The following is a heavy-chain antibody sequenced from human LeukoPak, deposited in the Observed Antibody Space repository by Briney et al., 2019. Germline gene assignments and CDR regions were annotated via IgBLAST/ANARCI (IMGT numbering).Heavy chain of an antibody. CDR2: IYTSGST. Sequence: SETLSLTCTVSGGSISGFYWSWIRQPAGKALQWIGHIYTSGSTNYNPSLKSRVTMSVDTSKNQFSLKLGSVTAADTAVYYGAREECSSTSCYVFDYWGQGTLVTVSS. CDR1: GGSISGFY. CDR3: AREECSSTSCYVFDY. V-gene: IGHV4-4*07. J-gene: IGHJ4*02. D-gene: IGHD2-2*01.